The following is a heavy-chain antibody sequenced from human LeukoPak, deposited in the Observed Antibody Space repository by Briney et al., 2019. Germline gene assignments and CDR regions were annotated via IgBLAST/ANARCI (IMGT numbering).Heavy chain of an antibody. V-gene: IGHV3-48*02. D-gene: IGHD3-16*01. J-gene: IGHJ4*02. Sequence: GGSLRLSCGASNFAFGSYGMVWVRQTPGKGLEWLSYISGGGGVTHYADSAKGRFSISRDNAKNSLYLHMTSLEDADTSFYYCARVGVGNWGSVCDYWGQGNGITVSS. CDR2: ISGGGGVT. CDR1: NFAFGSYG. CDR3: ARVGVGNWGSVCDY.